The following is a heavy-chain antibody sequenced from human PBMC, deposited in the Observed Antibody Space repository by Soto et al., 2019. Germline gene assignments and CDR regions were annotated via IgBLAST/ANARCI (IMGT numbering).Heavy chain of an antibody. Sequence: SVKVSCKASGGTFSSYAISWVRQAPGQGLEWMGGIIPIFGTANYAQKFQGRVTITADESTSTAYMELSSLRSEDTAVYYCAREVPHAYDSSGYYSDAFDIWGQGTMVTVSS. CDR1: GGTFSSYA. V-gene: IGHV1-69*13. J-gene: IGHJ3*02. CDR3: AREVPHAYDSSGYYSDAFDI. CDR2: IIPIFGTA. D-gene: IGHD3-22*01.